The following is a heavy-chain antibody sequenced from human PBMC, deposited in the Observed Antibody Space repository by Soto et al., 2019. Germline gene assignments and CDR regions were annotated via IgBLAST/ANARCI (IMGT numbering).Heavy chain of an antibody. J-gene: IGHJ6*03. D-gene: IGHD3-16*02. CDR1: GDSISSGGYY. CDR2: IYYSGST. V-gene: IGHV4-31*03. Sequence: QVQLQESGPGLVKPSQTLSLTCTDSGDSISSGGYYWSWIRQHPGKGLEWIGYIYYSGSTYYNPSLKSRVTISVDTSKNQFSLKLSSVTAADTAVYYCARGSQSSSLYYYYYYMDVWGKGTTVTVSS. CDR3: ARGSQSSSLYYYYYYMDV.